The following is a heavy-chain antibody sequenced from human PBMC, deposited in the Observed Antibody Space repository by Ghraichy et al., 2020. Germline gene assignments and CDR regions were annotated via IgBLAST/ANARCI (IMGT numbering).Heavy chain of an antibody. Sequence: GSLRLSCAASGFTFTTYWMSWVRQAPGKGLEWVANIKEDGSEKYYVDSVKGRFTISRDNAKTSLYLQMNSLRAEDTAVYFCARRRGTFYGSGSLDYWGQGTLVTVSS. J-gene: IGHJ4*02. CDR1: GFTFTTYW. CDR2: IKEDGSEK. D-gene: IGHD3-10*01. CDR3: ARRRGTFYGSGSLDY. V-gene: IGHV3-7*03.